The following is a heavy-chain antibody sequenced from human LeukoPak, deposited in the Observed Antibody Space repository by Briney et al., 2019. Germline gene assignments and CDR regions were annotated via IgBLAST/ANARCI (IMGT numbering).Heavy chain of an antibody. CDR2: ISGSGGST. J-gene: IGHJ4*02. Sequence: GGSLRLSRAASGFTFRNYAMSWVRQAPGKGLEWVSAISGSGGSTYYADSVKGRFTISRDNSRNTLYLQMNSLRAEDTAVYYCAKYVSGSYYSPFDYWGQGTLVTVSS. CDR3: AKYVSGSYYSPFDY. V-gene: IGHV3-23*01. D-gene: IGHD3-10*01. CDR1: GFTFRNYA.